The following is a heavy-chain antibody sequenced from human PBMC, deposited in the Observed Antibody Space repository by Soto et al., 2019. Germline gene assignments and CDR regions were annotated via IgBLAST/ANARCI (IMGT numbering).Heavy chain of an antibody. CDR3: TTERVVAAIELYYYYGMDV. CDR2: IRSKAYGGTT. D-gene: IGHD2-15*01. CDR1: GFTFGDYA. V-gene: IGHV3-49*03. Sequence: GGSLRLSCTASGFTFGDYAMSWFRQAPGKGLEWVGFIRSKAYGGTTEYAASVKGRFTISRDDPKSIAYLQMNSLKTEDTAVYYCTTERVVAAIELYYYYGMDVWGQGTTVTVSS. J-gene: IGHJ6*02.